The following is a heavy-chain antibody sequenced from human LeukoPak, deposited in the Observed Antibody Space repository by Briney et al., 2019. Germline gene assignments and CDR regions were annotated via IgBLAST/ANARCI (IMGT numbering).Heavy chain of an antibody. V-gene: IGHV4-38-2*02. J-gene: IGHJ4*02. CDR1: GYFISTGYY. CDR3: ARNDYADPYDC. CDR2: VYHSGRT. Sequence: SETLSLTCSVSGYFISTGYYWGWIRQSPGKGLEWIGSVYHSGRTYYSPSLKSRITMSVDTSRNQFSLKLSSVTAADTALYFCARNDYADPYDCWGQGTLVTVSS. D-gene: IGHD3-16*01.